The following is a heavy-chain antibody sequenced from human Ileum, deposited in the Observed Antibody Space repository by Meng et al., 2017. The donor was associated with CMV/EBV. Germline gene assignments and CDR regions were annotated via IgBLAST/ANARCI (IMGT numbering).Heavy chain of an antibody. D-gene: IGHD3-10*01. CDR3: ARDEAYYGSGSYRGDYYFVY. CDR2: VHYSGTT. CDR1: GGPINDYY. J-gene: IGHJ4*02. Sequence: SETLSLTCTVSGGPINDYYWSWVRQAPGKGLEWLGYVHYSGTTRYNPSVKSPVTMSVDKSKNQFSMRMNYVTAADTAVYYCARDEAYYGSGSYRGDYYFVYWGQGTLVTVSS. V-gene: IGHV4-59*01.